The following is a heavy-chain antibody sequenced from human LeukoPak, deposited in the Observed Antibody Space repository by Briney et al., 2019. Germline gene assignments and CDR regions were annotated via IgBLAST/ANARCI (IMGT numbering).Heavy chain of an antibody. CDR3: ASGLGWLVDN. J-gene: IGHJ4*02. CDR1: EFTLSSYW. CDR2: IKQDGSKK. Sequence: GGSLRPSCAASEFTLSSYWMSWVRQAPGKGLEWVANIKQDGSKKYYVDSVKGRFTISRDNAKNSLYLQMNSLRAEDTAVYYCASGLGWLVDNWGQGTLVTVSS. V-gene: IGHV3-7*01. D-gene: IGHD6-19*01.